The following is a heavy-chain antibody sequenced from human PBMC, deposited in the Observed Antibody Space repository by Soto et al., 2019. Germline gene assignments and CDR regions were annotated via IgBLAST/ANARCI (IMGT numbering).Heavy chain of an antibody. V-gene: IGHV3-11*01. CDR3: ARDDPLETFDY. Sequence: GGSLRLSCAASRFTFSDYYMSWIRQAPGKGLEWVSYISSSGSTIYYADSVKGRFTISRDNAKNSLYLQMNSLRAEDTAVYYCARDDPLETFDYWGQGTLVTVSS. CDR1: RFTFSDYY. CDR2: ISSSGSTI. J-gene: IGHJ4*02.